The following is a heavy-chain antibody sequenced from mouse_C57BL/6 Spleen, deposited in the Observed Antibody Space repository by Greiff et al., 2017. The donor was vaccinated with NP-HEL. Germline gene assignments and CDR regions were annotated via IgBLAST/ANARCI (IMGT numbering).Heavy chain of an antibody. Sequence: VQLQQSGTELVKPGASVKLSCKASGYTFTSYWMHWVKQRPGQGLEWIGNINPSNGGTNYNEKFKSKATLTVDKSSSTAYMQLSSLTSEDSAVYYCAWAVIYYGNYFDYWGQGTTLTVSS. CDR3: AWAVIYYGNYFDY. CDR2: INPSNGGT. V-gene: IGHV1-53*01. D-gene: IGHD2-1*01. J-gene: IGHJ2*01. CDR1: GYTFTSYW.